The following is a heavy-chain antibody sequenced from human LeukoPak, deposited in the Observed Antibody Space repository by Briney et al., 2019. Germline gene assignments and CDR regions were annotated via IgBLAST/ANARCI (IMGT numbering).Heavy chain of an antibody. V-gene: IGHV4-34*12. CDR2: IFYTGNT. CDR3: ARLDKSGWTGFDF. D-gene: IGHD6-19*01. CDR1: GGSFSGYY. Sequence: SETLSLTCAVYGGSFSGYYWGWIRQPPGKGLEWIGSIFYTGNTYYNPSLKSRVTLFVDTSNNQFSLKLTSVTAADTAVYYCARLDKSGWTGFDFWGQGTLVTVSS. J-gene: IGHJ4*02.